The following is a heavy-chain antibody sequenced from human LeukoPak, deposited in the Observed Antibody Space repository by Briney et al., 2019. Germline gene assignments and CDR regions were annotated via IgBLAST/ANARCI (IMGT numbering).Heavy chain of an antibody. CDR2: ISYDGSNK. D-gene: IGHD3-22*01. Sequence: PGGSLRLSCAASGFTFSSYAMHWVRQAPGKGLEWVAVISYDGSNKYYADSVKGRFTISRDNSKNTLYLQMNSLRAEDTAVYYCARSSITMIVVGQDYWGQGTLVTVSS. J-gene: IGHJ4*02. CDR1: GFTFSSYA. V-gene: IGHV3-30-3*01. CDR3: ARSSITMIVVGQDY.